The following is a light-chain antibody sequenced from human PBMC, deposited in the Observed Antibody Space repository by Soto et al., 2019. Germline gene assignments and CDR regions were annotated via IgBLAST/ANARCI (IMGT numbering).Light chain of an antibody. CDR1: QGISNY. CDR2: DAS. CDR3: QKYNSAPQT. V-gene: IGKV1-27*01. J-gene: IGKJ1*01. Sequence: IQMTQSPSSLSASVGDRVTITCRASQGISNYLAWYQQKPGKAPKLLIYDASTLQSGVPSRFSGSGSGTDFTITISKLEHEDVSNCYCQKYNSAPQTFGQGTKVEIK.